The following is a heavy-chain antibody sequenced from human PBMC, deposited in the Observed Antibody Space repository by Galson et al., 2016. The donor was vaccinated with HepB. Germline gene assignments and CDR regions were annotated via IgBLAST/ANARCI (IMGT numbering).Heavy chain of an antibody. D-gene: IGHD3-10*01. CDR2: IYPRESYT. CDR1: GYTFTNYW. Sequence: QSGAEVKNPGESLRISCQASGYTFTNYWISWVRQVPGKGLEWIGRIYPRESYTNYSPSFEGHVTISADNSFTTAYLQWNSLKASDTGMYYCARLWFGEDIDPWGQGTLVTVSS. CDR3: ARLWFGEDIDP. V-gene: IGHV5-10-1*01. J-gene: IGHJ5*02.